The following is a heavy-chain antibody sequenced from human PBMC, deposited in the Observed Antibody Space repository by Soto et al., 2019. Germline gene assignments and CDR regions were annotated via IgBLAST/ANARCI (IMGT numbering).Heavy chain of an antibody. CDR3: ARVMVRGVSGYYYYGMDV. CDR1: GYSFTTYW. Sequence: GESLKISCKGSGYSFTTYWIGWVRQMPGKGLEGMVIIYPGDSDTRYSPSFQGQVTISADKSISTAYLQWSSLKASDTAMYYCARVMVRGVSGYYYYGMDVWGQGTTVTVSS. V-gene: IGHV5-51*01. D-gene: IGHD3-10*01. J-gene: IGHJ6*02. CDR2: IYPGDSDT.